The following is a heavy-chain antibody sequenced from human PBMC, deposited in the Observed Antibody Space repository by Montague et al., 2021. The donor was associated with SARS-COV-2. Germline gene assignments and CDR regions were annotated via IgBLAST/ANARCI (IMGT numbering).Heavy chain of an antibody. V-gene: IGHV4-31*03. CDR1: GGSISSGGYY. J-gene: IGHJ5*02. CDR3: VRRGRPPLGWFDP. CDR2: IYYSGST. Sequence: TLSLTCTVSGGSISSGGYYWSWIRQHPGKGLEWIGYIYYSGSTYYNPSLKSRVTISVDTSKNQFSLKLSSVTAADTAVYYCVRRGRPPLGWFDPWGQGTLVTVSS.